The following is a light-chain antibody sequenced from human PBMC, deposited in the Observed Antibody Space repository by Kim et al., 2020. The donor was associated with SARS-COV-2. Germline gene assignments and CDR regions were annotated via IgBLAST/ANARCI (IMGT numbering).Light chain of an antibody. V-gene: IGKV1-39*01. CDR1: QGISNY. J-gene: IGKJ1*01. CDR2: DAS. Sequence: DIQMTQSPSSLSASVGDRVTITCRTSQGISNYLNWYQQRPGKAPNLLIYDASTLQSGVPPRFSGSGSGTDFTLTISSLQPEDFATYYCQQSFSTPTTFGQGIKVDIK. CDR3: QQSFSTPTT.